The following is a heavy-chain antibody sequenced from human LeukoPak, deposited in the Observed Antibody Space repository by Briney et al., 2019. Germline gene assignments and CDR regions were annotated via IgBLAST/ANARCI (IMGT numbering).Heavy chain of an antibody. CDR3: ARERMYYYGSGSYPYDAFDI. V-gene: IGHV3-66*01. Sequence: TGGSLRLSCAASGFTVSSNYMSWVRQAPGKGLEWVSVIYSGGSTYYADSVKGRFTISRDNSKNTLYLQMNSLRAEDTAVYYCARERMYYYGSGSYPYDAFDIWGQGTMVTVSS. CDR1: GFTVSSNY. J-gene: IGHJ3*02. D-gene: IGHD3-10*01. CDR2: IYSGGST.